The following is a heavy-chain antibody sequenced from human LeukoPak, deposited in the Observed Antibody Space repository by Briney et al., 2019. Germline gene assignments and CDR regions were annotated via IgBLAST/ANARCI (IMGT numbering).Heavy chain of an antibody. J-gene: IGHJ5*02. CDR3: ARGMGVLVPAATWFDP. V-gene: IGHV1-2*04. CDR1: GYTFIAYY. D-gene: IGHD2-2*01. Sequence: ASVKVSCKASGYTFIAYYMHWVRQAPGQGLEWMGWINPNSGGTNYAQKFQGWVTMTRDTSISTAYMDLSRLRSDDTAVYYCARGMGVLVPAATWFDPWGQGTLVTVSS. CDR2: INPNSGGT.